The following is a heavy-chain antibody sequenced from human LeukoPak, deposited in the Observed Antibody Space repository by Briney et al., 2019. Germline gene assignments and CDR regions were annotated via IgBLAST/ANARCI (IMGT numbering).Heavy chain of an antibody. CDR1: GGSISSGGYY. J-gene: IGHJ2*01. Sequence: SETLSLTCTVPGGSISSGGYYWSWIRQHPGKGLEWIGYIYYSGSTYYNPSLKSRVTISVDTSKNQFSLKLSSVTAADTAVYYCARVVRISWYFDLWGRGTLVTVSS. CDR3: ARVVRISWYFDL. D-gene: IGHD3-10*01. CDR2: IYYSGST. V-gene: IGHV4-31*03.